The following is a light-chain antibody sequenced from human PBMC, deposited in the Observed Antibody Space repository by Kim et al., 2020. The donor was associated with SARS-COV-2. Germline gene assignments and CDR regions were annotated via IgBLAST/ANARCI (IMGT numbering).Light chain of an antibody. J-gene: IGKJ1*01. Sequence: EIVLTQSPGTLSLSPGERATLSCRASQSVSSSYLAWYQQKPGQAPRLLIYGASSRATGIPDRFSGSGSGTDFTLTISRLEPEDFAVYYCQQNVDSARTFGQGTKVDIK. CDR1: QSVSSSY. CDR2: GAS. V-gene: IGKV3-20*01. CDR3: QQNVDSART.